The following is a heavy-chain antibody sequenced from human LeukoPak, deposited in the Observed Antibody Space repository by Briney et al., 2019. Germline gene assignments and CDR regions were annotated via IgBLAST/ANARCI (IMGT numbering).Heavy chain of an antibody. CDR2: ISYDGSNK. D-gene: IGHD3-10*02. CDR1: GFTFSSYG. CDR3: AKRSMIGLDY. V-gene: IGHV3-30*18. Sequence: GGSLRLSCAASGFTFSSYGMHWVRQAPGKGLEWVAVISYDGSNKYYADSVKGRFTISRDNSKNTLYLQMNSLRAEDTAVYYCAKRSMIGLDYWGQGTLATVSS. J-gene: IGHJ4*02.